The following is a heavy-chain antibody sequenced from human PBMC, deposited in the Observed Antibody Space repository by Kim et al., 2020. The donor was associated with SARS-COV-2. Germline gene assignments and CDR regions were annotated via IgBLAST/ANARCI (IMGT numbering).Heavy chain of an antibody. CDR2: MSYDGNKK. V-gene: IGHV3-30-3*01. J-gene: IGHJ6*02. CDR3: ARAIGDEYFYGLDV. CDR1: GFNIISKT. Sequence: GGSLRLSCAASGFNIISKTMFWVSQAPGKGPEWVASMSYDGNKKNYADSVKGRFTISRDTSKNTLYLEMSGLTVADTATYFCARAIGDEYFYGLDVWGQGTTVAVSS.